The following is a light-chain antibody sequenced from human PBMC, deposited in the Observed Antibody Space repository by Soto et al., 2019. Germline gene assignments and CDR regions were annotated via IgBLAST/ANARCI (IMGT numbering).Light chain of an antibody. CDR2: DVS. J-gene: IGLJ1*01. Sequence: QSALPQPASVAGSPGHSITISCTGTSSEVGGYNYVSWYQQHPGKAPKLMIYDVSNRPSGVSNRFSGSKSGNTASLTISGLQAEDEADYYCSSYTSSSTLVVFGTGTKLTVL. CDR1: SSEVGGYNY. CDR3: SSYTSSSTLVV. V-gene: IGLV2-14*01.